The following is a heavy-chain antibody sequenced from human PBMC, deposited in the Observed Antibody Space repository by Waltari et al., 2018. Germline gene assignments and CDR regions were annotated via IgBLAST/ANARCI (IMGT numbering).Heavy chain of an antibody. J-gene: IGHJ4*02. CDR2: IKQCGSNE. Sequence: EVQLVESGGGLVQPGGSLRLSCVASGFTFSSYWMSWVRQAPGKGRGWMVDIKQCGSNEYYMESVRGRCTSSRDNGKKSVYLQMNRLRVEDTAVYYCARDWEGDSPNFDYWGQGTQVTVSS. CDR1: GFTFSSYW. CDR3: ARDWEGDSPNFDY. D-gene: IGHD1-26*01. V-gene: IGHV3-7*01.